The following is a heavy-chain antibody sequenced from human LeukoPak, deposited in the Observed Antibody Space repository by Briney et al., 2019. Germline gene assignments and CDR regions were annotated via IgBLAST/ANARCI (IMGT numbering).Heavy chain of an antibody. CDR1: GFTLSDYY. D-gene: IGHD2-2*01. V-gene: IGHV3-11*04. J-gene: IGHJ3*02. CDR3: ARQYCSSTSCLDAFDI. Sequence: GGSLRLSCAASGFTLSDYYMSWIRQAPGKGLEWVSYISSSGSTIYYADSVKGRFTISRDNAKNSLYLQMNSLRAEDTAVYYCARQYCSSTSCLDAFDIWGQGTMVTVSS. CDR2: ISSSGSTI.